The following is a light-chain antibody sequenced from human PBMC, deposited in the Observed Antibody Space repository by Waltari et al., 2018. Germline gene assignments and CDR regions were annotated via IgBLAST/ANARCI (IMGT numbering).Light chain of an antibody. Sequence: QSALTQPASVSGSPGQSISISCTGTSSDVGGYDYVSWYQQYPGKATKLMIFDVSNRPSGVSDRFSGSKSGNTASLTISGLQAEDEAYYYCSSYSTSSTLVVFGGGTKVTVL. V-gene: IGLV2-14*03. CDR2: DVS. CDR3: SSYSTSSTLVV. J-gene: IGLJ2*01. CDR1: SSDVGGYDY.